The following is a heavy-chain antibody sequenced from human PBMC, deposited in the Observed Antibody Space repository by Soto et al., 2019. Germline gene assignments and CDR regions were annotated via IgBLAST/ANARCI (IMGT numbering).Heavy chain of an antibody. V-gene: IGHV1-8*01. CDR2: MNPNSGNT. Sequence: QVQLVQSGAEVKKPGASVKVSCKASGYTFTSYDINWVRQATGQGLEWMGWMNPNSGNTGYAQKFLVRVPMTRNTAISTVYMELSSLRSEDKAVDYCARAYCSRGSCLDAFDIWGQGTMVTVSS. CDR1: GYTFTSYD. CDR3: ARAYCSRGSCLDAFDI. D-gene: IGHD2-15*01. J-gene: IGHJ3*02.